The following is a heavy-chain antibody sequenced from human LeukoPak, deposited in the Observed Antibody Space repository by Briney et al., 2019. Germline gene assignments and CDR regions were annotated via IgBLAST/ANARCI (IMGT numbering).Heavy chain of an antibody. V-gene: IGHV4-59*01. CDR1: GGSISSYY. CDR3: ASAPYLYAYFDY. CDR2: IYYNGST. Sequence: SETLSLTCTVSGGSISSYYWSWIRQPPGKGLEWIGYIYYNGSTNYNPSLKSRVTISVDTSKNQFSLKLSSVTAADTAVYYCASAPYLYAYFDYWGQGTLVTVSS. D-gene: IGHD2-2*01. J-gene: IGHJ4*02.